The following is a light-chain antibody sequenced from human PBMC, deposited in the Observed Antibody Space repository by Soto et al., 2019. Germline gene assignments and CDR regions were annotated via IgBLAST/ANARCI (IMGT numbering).Light chain of an antibody. CDR3: QQYNNWPPWT. Sequence: EIVMTQSPGTLSVSPGERATLSCRASQSVSRYLAWYQQKPGQAPRLLMYDASTRATGIPARFSGSGSGTDFTLTIRTLQSEDFAVYYCQQYNNWPPWTFGQGTKVEIK. J-gene: IGKJ1*01. V-gene: IGKV3-15*01. CDR2: DAS. CDR1: QSVSRY.